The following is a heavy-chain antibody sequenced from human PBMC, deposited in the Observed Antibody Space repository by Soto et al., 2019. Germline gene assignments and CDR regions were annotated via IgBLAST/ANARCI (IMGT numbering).Heavy chain of an antibody. CDR3: ARTGSRYGADAFDI. Sequence: HPGGSLRLSCAASGFTFSNYDMHWVRQVTGQGLEWVSGIGIARNTYYPGSVKGRFTISRENAKNSLYLQMNSLRTGDTAVYYCARTGSRYGADAFDIWGQGIAVTVSS. J-gene: IGHJ3*02. CDR2: IGIARNT. D-gene: IGHD6-13*01. CDR1: GFTFSNYD. V-gene: IGHV3-13*01.